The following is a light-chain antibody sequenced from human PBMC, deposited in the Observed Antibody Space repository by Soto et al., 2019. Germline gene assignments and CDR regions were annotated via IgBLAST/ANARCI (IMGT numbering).Light chain of an antibody. V-gene: IGLV1-40*01. Sequence: QSVLTQPPSVSGAPGQRVTISCTGSSSNIGAGYDVHWYQQLPGRAPKLLIYGNTNRPSGVPDRFSGSKSGTSASLAITGVQAEDEADYYCLSFDSSLSVVFGGGTKLTAL. J-gene: IGLJ2*01. CDR3: LSFDSSLSVV. CDR2: GNT. CDR1: SSNIGAGYD.